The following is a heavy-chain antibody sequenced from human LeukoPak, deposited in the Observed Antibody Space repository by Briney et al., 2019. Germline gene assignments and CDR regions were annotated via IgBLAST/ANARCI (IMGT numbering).Heavy chain of an antibody. J-gene: IGHJ2*01. Sequence: GRSLRLSCAASGFTFSSYGMHWVRQAPGKGLEWGAVLWFDGSNTYYADSVKGRFTISRDNSKNTLYLQMNSLRAEDTAVYYCAKDPYYYDSSDYLRDVRGYFDLWGRGTLVTVSS. CDR2: LWFDGSNT. V-gene: IGHV3-33*06. CDR1: GFTFSSYG. CDR3: AKDPYYYDSSDYLRDVRGYFDL. D-gene: IGHD3-22*01.